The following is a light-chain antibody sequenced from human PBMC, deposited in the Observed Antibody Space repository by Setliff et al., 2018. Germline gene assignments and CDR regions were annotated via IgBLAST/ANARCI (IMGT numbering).Light chain of an antibody. CDR3: ATWGDTLSGRM. Sequence: QSVLAQPPSVSGTPGQRVIISCSGSTSNIGNNYVFWYQQFPGTAPKLLMFWNDRRPSGVSYRFSGSKSGTSASLAIGDLRSEDEADYYCATWGDTLSGRMFGGGTKVTVL. V-gene: IGLV1-47*01. CDR1: TSNIGNNY. J-gene: IGLJ3*02. CDR2: WND.